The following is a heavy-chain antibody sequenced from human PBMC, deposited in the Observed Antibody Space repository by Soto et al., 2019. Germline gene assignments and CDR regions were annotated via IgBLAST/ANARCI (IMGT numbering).Heavy chain of an antibody. D-gene: IGHD3-3*01. V-gene: IGHV4-34*02. CDR1: GGSVNGYY. J-gene: IGHJ5*02. CDR2: INHSGGT. CDR3: ATRITVFVLVIPPFDP. Sequence: QVHLQQWGAGLLKPSETLSLTCAVYGGSVNGYYWNWIRQPPGKGLEWIGEINHSGGTHYNPSLKSRVTMSVDTSKNQFSLRLRSVTAADTAIYYCATRITVFVLVIPPFDPGGQGTQVTVSS.